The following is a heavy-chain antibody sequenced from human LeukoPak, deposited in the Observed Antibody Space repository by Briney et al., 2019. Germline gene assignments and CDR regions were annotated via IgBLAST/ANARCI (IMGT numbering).Heavy chain of an antibody. V-gene: IGHV1-18*04. CDR3: ARNPYSSSWYVSPDY. CDR1: GYTFTSYG. D-gene: IGHD6-13*01. CDR2: ISAYNGNT. Sequence: ASVKVSCKASGYTFTSYGISWVRQAPGQGLAWMGWISAYNGNTNYAQKLQGRVTMTTDTSTSTAYMELRSLRSDDTAVYYCARNPYSSSWYVSPDYWGQGTLVTVSS. J-gene: IGHJ4*02.